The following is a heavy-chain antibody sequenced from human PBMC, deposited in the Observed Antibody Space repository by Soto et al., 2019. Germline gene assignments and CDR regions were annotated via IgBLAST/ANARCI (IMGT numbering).Heavy chain of an antibody. CDR3: ARDSGYSSSWYSGSNWFDP. J-gene: IGHJ5*02. CDR2: IIPILGIA. Sequence: SVKVSCKASGGTFSSYTISWVRQAPGQGLEWMGRIIPILGIANYAQKFQGRVTITADKSTSTAYMELSSLRSEDTAVYYCARDSGYSSSWYSGSNWFDPWGQGTLVTVSS. D-gene: IGHD6-13*01. CDR1: GGTFSSYT. V-gene: IGHV1-69*04.